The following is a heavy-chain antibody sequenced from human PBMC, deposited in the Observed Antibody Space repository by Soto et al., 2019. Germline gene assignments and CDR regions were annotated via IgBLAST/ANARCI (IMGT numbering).Heavy chain of an antibody. V-gene: IGHV3-74*01. D-gene: IGHD6-19*01. CDR3: ERGTAVAARTAWGIDI. CDR1: GFTFSSYW. J-gene: IGHJ3*02. CDR2: INSDGSNT. Sequence: GGSLRLSCAASGFTFSSYWMHWVRQAPGKGLVWVSRINSDGSNTSYGDSGKGRFTITRANAKNTLYLQMNSLSAEDTAVYYCERGTAVAARTAWGIDIWGQGTMVTVSS.